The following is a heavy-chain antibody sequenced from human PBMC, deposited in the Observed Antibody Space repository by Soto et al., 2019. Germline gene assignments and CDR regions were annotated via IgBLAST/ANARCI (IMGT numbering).Heavy chain of an antibody. CDR1: GFTFSSYG. CDR2: ISYDGSNK. Sequence: GGSLRLSCAASGFTFSSYGMHWVRQAPGKGLEWVAVISYDGSNKYYADSVKGRFTISRDNSKNTLYLQMNSLRAEDTAVYYCAKGYRIAVAEDAFDIWGQGTMVTVSS. J-gene: IGHJ3*02. V-gene: IGHV3-30*18. D-gene: IGHD6-19*01. CDR3: AKGYRIAVAEDAFDI.